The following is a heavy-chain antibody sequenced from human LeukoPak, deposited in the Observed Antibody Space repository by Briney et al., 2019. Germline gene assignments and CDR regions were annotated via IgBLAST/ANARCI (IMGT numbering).Heavy chain of an antibody. CDR3: ARVNPAGYGDYVSYFDY. CDR1: GGSISSYY. Sequence: SETLSLTCTVSGGSISSYYWSWIRQPAGKGLEWIGRIYTSGSTNYNPSLKSRVTMSVDTSKNQFSLKLSSVTAADTAVYYCARVNPAGYGDYVSYFDYWGQGTLVTVSS. J-gene: IGHJ4*02. V-gene: IGHV4-4*07. D-gene: IGHD4-17*01. CDR2: IYTSGST.